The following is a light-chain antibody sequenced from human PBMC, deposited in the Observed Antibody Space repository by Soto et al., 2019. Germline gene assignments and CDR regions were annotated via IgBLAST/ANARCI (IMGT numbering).Light chain of an antibody. J-gene: IGKJ1*01. Sequence: EVVLAQYPGTLSLSPGERATLSCRASQTVSRNYVAWYRQKPGQAPWLLIYGASNRAGGVPDRFSGSGSGSDFTLTISRLEPEDFAVYYCQQYGSSPRTFGQGTKVDVK. CDR2: GAS. CDR3: QQYGSSPRT. V-gene: IGKV3-20*01. CDR1: QTVSRNY.